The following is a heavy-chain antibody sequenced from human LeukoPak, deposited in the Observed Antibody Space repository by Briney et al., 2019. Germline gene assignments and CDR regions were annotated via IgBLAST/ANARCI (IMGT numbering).Heavy chain of an antibody. J-gene: IGHJ4*02. CDR1: GYTFTSYD. D-gene: IGHD5-18*01. Sequence: GASVKVSCKASGYTFTSYDINWVRQATGQGLEWMGWMNPNSGNTGYAQKFQGRVTMTRNTSISTAYMELSSLRSEDTAVYYCATGSGYSYGLDYWGQGTLVTVSS. V-gene: IGHV1-8*01. CDR3: ATGSGYSYGLDY. CDR2: MNPNSGNT.